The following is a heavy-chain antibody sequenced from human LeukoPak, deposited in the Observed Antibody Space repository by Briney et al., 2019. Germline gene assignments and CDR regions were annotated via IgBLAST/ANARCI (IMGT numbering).Heavy chain of an antibody. CDR2: MNPNSGNT. CDR1: GYTFTSYD. V-gene: IGHV1-8*01. D-gene: IGHD3/OR15-3a*01. J-gene: IGHJ6*03. CDR3: ARALSWTTESYYYMDV. Sequence: ASVKVSCKASGYTFTSYDINWVRQATGQGLAWMGWMNPNSGNTGYAQKFQGRVTMTKNTSITTAYIDLSSLTSEDTAVYYCARALSWTTESYYYMDVWGKGTTVTVSS.